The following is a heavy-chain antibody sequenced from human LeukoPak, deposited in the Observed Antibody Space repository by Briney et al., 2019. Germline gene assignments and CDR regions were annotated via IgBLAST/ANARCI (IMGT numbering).Heavy chain of an antibody. J-gene: IGHJ5*02. CDR2: ISYDGSNK. CDR3: AKETVSSGSNWFDP. D-gene: IGHD6-19*01. V-gene: IGHV3-30*18. CDR1: GFTFSSYG. Sequence: PGGSLRLSCAASGFTFSSYGMHWVRQASGKGLEWVAVISYDGSNKYYTDSVKGRFTISRDNSKNTLYLQMNSLRAEDTAVYYCAKETVSSGSNWFDPWGQGTLVTVSS.